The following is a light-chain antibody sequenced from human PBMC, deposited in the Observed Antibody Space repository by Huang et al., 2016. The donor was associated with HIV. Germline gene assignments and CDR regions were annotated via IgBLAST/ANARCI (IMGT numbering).Light chain of an antibody. V-gene: IGKV3-15*01. CDR2: GAS. CDR3: QQYGNWPPWT. J-gene: IGKJ1*01. CDR1: QTVRSN. Sequence: EIVMTQSPATLAVSPGERATLSCRASQTVRSNFDWYQQKPGQAPSLRIYGASTRAPGIPARFSGGGSGTEFTLTISSLQSEDFAVYYCQQYGNWPPWTFGQGTKVEIK.